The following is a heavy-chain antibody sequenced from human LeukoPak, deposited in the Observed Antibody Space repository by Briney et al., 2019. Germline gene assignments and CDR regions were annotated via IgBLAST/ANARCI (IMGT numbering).Heavy chain of an antibody. Sequence: SETRSLTWSVSGASLSSGSNYWGWIREPPGKTLEWFGSIYSSGSTYYDPSLKCRVIINVDTHQNLCSLTRRSVTTADTAVYYCARSDGYGLVGIWGQGTMVTVSS. D-gene: IGHD3-10*01. J-gene: IGHJ3*02. V-gene: IGHV4-39*07. CDR2: IYSSGST. CDR1: GASLSSGSNY. CDR3: ARSDGYGLVGI.